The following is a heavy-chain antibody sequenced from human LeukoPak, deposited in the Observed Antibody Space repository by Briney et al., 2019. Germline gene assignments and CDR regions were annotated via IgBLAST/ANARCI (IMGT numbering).Heavy chain of an antibody. D-gene: IGHD3-3*01. V-gene: IGHV4-59*01. Sequence: PSETLSLTCTVCGGSISSYYWSWLGQPPGKGLEWIGYIYYSGSTNYNPSLTSRVTISVDTSKNQFSLKLSSVTAADTAVYYCARDSPGYDFWSGYNYYYYMDVWGKGTTVTVSS. CDR3: ARDSPGYDFWSGYNYYYYMDV. J-gene: IGHJ6*03. CDR2: IYYSGST. CDR1: GGSISSYY.